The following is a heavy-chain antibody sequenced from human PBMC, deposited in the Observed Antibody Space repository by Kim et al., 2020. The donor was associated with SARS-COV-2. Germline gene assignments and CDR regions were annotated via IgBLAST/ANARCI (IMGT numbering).Heavy chain of an antibody. CDR2: INAGNGNT. CDR1: GYTFTSYA. J-gene: IGHJ4*02. V-gene: IGHV1-3*01. Sequence: ASVKVSCKASGYTFTSYAMHWVRQAPGQRLEWMGWINAGNGNTKYSQKFQGRVTITRDTSARTAYMELSSLRSEDTAVYYCARDRVRGSRGSGLSFDYWGQGTLVTVSS. D-gene: IGHD6-19*01. CDR3: ARDRVRGSRGSGLSFDY.